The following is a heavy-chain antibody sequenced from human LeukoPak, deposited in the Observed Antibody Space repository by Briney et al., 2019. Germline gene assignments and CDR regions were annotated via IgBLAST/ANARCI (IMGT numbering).Heavy chain of an antibody. CDR2: SYYSGST. Sequence: SQTLSLTCTVSSDSISRGRYSWRSIRQHPGKGLEWIGYSYYSGSTYYNPSLKSRVTISVDTSKNQFSLKLSSVTAADTAVYYCARATVFCDYWGQGTLVTVSS. J-gene: IGHJ4*02. CDR1: SDSISRGRYS. V-gene: IGHV4-31*03. D-gene: IGHD3-10*02. CDR3: ARATVFCDY.